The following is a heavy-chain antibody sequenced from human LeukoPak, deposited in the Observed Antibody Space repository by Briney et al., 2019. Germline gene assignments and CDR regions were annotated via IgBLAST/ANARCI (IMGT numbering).Heavy chain of an antibody. CDR2: TNQEGSEK. V-gene: IGHV3-7*01. Sequence: GGSLRLSCATSGFTLSTYWMSWVRQAPGKGLEWVANTNQEGSEKYYVDSVKGRFTISKDNAKNALYLQMNSLRAEDTAVYYCARDPKWLDYWGQGTLVTVSS. J-gene: IGHJ4*02. D-gene: IGHD5-12*01. CDR1: GFTLSTYW. CDR3: ARDPKWLDY.